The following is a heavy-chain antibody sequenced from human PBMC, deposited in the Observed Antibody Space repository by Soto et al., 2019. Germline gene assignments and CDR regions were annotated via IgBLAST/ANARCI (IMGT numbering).Heavy chain of an antibody. V-gene: IGHV3-30-3*01. CDR3: ARELRTQYFFDY. CDR2: ISYDGSSK. J-gene: IGHJ4*02. Sequence: QVQLVGSGGGVVQPGRSLRLSCASSGFTFSEYAMHWVRQAPGKGLELVAVISYDGSSKYYRDSVKGRFTISRDNSKNTLFLQMDSLRDEDTAVYYCARELRTQYFFDYWGQGTQVTVSS. CDR1: GFTFSEYA.